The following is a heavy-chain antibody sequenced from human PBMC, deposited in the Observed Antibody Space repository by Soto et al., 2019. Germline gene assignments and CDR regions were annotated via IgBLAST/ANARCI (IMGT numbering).Heavy chain of an antibody. Sequence: QVHLLLQSGAEVKKPGSSVKVSCKASGGTPSNSAISWVRQAPGQGLEWMGGIIPVFGRVKYAQNFQGRVTIPADESTNTDYMGLSSLRPEDTAVYYCAGGRIVVVESRAYCGMDVWGQGTTVTVSS. D-gene: IGHD3-22*01. CDR2: IIPVFGRV. CDR3: AGGRIVVVESRAYCGMDV. CDR1: GGTPSNSA. J-gene: IGHJ6*02. V-gene: IGHV1-69*01.